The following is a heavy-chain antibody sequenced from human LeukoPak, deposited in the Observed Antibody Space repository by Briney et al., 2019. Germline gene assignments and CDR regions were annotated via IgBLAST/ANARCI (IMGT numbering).Heavy chain of an antibody. J-gene: IGHJ4*02. D-gene: IGHD6-19*01. Sequence: GGSLRLSCAASGFSFSTYEMHWVRQAPGKGLEWVSDISSSGSTVYYADSVKGRFTTPRDNANNYLYLQMQSLRAEDTAVYYCSLLAVASPQDYWGQGTLVTVSS. V-gene: IGHV3-48*03. CDR2: ISSSGSTV. CDR3: SLLAVASPQDY. CDR1: GFSFSTYE.